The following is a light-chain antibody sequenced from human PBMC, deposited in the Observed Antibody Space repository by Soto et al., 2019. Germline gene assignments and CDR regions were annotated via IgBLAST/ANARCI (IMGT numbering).Light chain of an antibody. CDR2: GAS. J-gene: IGKJ2*01. Sequence: EIVLTQSPGTLSLSPGERATLSCRASQSVSSSYLAWYQQKPGQAPRLLIYGASSRATGIPDRFSGSGPGTDFTLTISTLEPEDFGVYYCQQYGSSPPYTFGQGTKLEIK. V-gene: IGKV3-20*01. CDR1: QSVSSSY. CDR3: QQYGSSPPYT.